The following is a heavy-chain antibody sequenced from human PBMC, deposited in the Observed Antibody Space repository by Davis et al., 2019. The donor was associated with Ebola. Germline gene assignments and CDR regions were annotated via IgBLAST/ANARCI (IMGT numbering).Heavy chain of an antibody. J-gene: IGHJ4*02. CDR1: GGSFSGYY. CDR3: ARSPIAVAEAFDY. CDR2: INHSGST. D-gene: IGHD6-19*01. Sequence: MPSETLSLTCAVYGGSFSGYYWSWIRQPPGKGLEWIGEINHSGSTNYNPSLKSRVTISVDTSKNQFSLKLSSVTAADTAVYYCARSPIAVAEAFDYWGQGTLVTVSS. V-gene: IGHV4-34*01.